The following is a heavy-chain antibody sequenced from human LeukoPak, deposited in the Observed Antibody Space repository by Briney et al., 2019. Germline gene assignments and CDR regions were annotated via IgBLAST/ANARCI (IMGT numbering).Heavy chain of an antibody. V-gene: IGHV3-21*01. CDR3: ASWAGIVATYRGPFDF. D-gene: IGHD3-22*01. Sequence: PGGSLRLSCAASGFTFSSYSMNWVRQAPGKGLEWVSSISTSSSYIYYADSVKGRFTISRDNAKNSLYLQMNSLRSEDTAVYYCASWAGIVATYRGPFDFWGHGTLVTVSA. CDR2: ISTSSSYI. CDR1: GFTFSSYS. J-gene: IGHJ4*01.